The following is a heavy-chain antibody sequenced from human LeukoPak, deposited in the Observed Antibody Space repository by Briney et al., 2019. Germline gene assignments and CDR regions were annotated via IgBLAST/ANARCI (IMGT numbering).Heavy chain of an antibody. J-gene: IGHJ4*02. D-gene: IGHD3-16*01. Sequence: PGGSLRLSCATSGFTFSSYWMHWVRQAPGKGLVWVSRINNDGSYTSYAGSVKGRFSISRDNAKNTLYLQMSSLGAEDTAVCYCVRDVGGYWGQGTLVTVSS. CDR3: VRDVGGY. V-gene: IGHV3-74*01. CDR1: GFTFSSYW. CDR2: INNDGSYT.